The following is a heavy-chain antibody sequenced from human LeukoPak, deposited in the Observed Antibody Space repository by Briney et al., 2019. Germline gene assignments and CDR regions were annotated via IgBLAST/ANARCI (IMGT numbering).Heavy chain of an antibody. J-gene: IGHJ4*02. CDR2: IGTAGDT. CDR1: GFTFSSYD. V-gene: IGHV3-13*01. D-gene: IGHD5-12*01. CDR3: ARAVATSEDYFDY. Sequence: GGSLRLSCAASGFTFSSYDMHWVRHAPGKGLEWVSAIGTAGDTYYPGSVKGRFTISRENAKNSLYLQMNSLRAGDTAVYYCARAVATSEDYFDYGGQGPRSPSPQ.